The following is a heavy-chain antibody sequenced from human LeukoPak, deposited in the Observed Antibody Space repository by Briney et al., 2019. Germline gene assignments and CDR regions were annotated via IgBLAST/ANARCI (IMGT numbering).Heavy chain of an antibody. CDR1: GFTFSSYG. Sequence: GASLRLSCVASGFTFSSYGMHWVRPAPGKGLGWLPFVRYDRTTKNYADSVKGRFTISRDNSKNTLNLQMNTLRPEDTAIYYCAKDGRLYHRGHFDSWGQGTLVTVSS. D-gene: IGHD2-2*01. J-gene: IGHJ4*02. CDR2: VRYDRTTK. V-gene: IGHV3-30*02. CDR3: AKDGRLYHRGHFDS.